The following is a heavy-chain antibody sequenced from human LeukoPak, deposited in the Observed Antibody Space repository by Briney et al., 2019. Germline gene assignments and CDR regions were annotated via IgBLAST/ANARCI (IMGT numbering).Heavy chain of an antibody. CDR3: ARGFAVYCSSTSCYQDY. CDR1: GYTFTSYD. CDR2: MNPNSGNT. Sequence: ASVKVSCKASGYTFTSYDINWERQATGQGLEWMGWMNPNSGNTGDAQKFQGRVTITRNTSISTAYMELSSLRSEDTAVYYCARGFAVYCSSTSCYQDYWGQGTLVTVSS. D-gene: IGHD2-2*01. V-gene: IGHV1-8*03. J-gene: IGHJ4*02.